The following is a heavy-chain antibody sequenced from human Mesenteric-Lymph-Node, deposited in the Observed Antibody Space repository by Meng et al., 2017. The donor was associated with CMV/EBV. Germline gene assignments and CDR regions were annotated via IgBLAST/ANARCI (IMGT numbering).Heavy chain of an antibody. CDR2: IYSGGTIT. Sequence: GESLKISCAASGFTFSSYWMHWVRQAPGKGLVWVSIIYSGGTITYYADSVKGRFTVSRDNSKNTVWLQMNSLRAEDTALYYCARMMYCGSSACNKAVDYWGQGTLVTVSS. D-gene: IGHD2-2*02. CDR1: GFTFSSYW. J-gene: IGHJ4*02. CDR3: ARMMYCGSSACNKAVDY. V-gene: IGHV3-23*03.